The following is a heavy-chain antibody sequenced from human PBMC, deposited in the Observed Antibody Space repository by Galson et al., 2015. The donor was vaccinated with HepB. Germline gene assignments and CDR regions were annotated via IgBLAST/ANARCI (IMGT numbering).Heavy chain of an antibody. V-gene: IGHV5-51*01. CDR3: ARTKGWYSSGWYRDYGMDV. J-gene: IGHJ6*02. CDR1: GYSFTSYW. D-gene: IGHD6-19*01. Sequence: QSGAEVKKPGESLKISCKGSGYSFTSYWIGWVRQMPGKGLEWMGIIYPGDSDTRYSPSFQGQATISADKSISTAYLQWSSLKASDTAMYYCARTKGWYSSGWYRDYGMDVWGQGTTVTVSS. CDR2: IYPGDSDT.